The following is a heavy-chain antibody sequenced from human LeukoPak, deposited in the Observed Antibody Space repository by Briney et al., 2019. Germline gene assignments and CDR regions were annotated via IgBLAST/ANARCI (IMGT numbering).Heavy chain of an antibody. CDR1: GGSISSSSTYF. J-gene: IGHJ3*02. Sequence: SETLSLTCTVSGGSISSSSTYFWGWIRQPPGKGLEWIGSIFYSGTTYYTPSLKSRVTMSVDTSKNQFSLKLTSVTAADTAVYYCAREVGDAFDIWGQGTMVTVSS. V-gene: IGHV4-39*07. CDR3: AREVGDAFDI. D-gene: IGHD1-26*01. CDR2: IFYSGTT.